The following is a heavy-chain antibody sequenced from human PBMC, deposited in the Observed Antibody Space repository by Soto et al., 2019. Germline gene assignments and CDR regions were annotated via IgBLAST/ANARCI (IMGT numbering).Heavy chain of an antibody. CDR3: ARDLSGSYYDILTGYTPYYYYYHLDV. J-gene: IGHJ6*03. V-gene: IGHV3-21*01. Sequence: GGSLRLSCAASGLTFSSYSMNWVRQAPGKGLEWVSSISSSSSYIYYADSVKGRFTISRDNAKNSLYLQMNSLRAEDTAVYSCARDLSGSYYDILTGYTPYYYYYHLDVWGQGTPVTVSS. CDR1: GLTFSSYS. D-gene: IGHD3-9*01. CDR2: ISSSSSYI.